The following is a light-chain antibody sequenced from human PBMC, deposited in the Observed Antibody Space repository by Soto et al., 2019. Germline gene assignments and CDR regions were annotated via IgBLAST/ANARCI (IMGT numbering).Light chain of an antibody. V-gene: IGKV1-9*01. J-gene: IGKJ4*01. Sequence: DIQLTQSPSLLSASVGDRVTITCRASQAISTYLAWYQQTSGKAPKLLISAASTLQRGVPSRFRGSGSGTQFTLTISSLQPEDFVTYYCQQLNAYPLTFGGGTRVEIK. CDR2: AAS. CDR1: QAISTY. CDR3: QQLNAYPLT.